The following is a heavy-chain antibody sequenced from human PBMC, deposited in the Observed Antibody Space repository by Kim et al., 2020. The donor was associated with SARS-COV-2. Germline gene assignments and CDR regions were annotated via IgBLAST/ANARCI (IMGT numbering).Heavy chain of an antibody. V-gene: IGHV1-2*04. J-gene: IGHJ6*02. CDR3: ARDEGSGSYYGMDV. CDR2: INPNSGGT. CDR1: GYTFTGYY. D-gene: IGHD3-10*01. Sequence: ASVKVSCKASGYTFTGYYMHWVRQAPGQGLEWMGWINPNSGGTNYAQKFQGWVTMTRDTSISTAYMELSRLRSDDTAVYYCARDEGSGSYYGMDVWGQGTTVTVSS.